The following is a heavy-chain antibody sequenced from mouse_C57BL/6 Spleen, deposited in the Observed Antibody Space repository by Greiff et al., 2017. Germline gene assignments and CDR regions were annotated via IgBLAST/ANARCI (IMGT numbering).Heavy chain of an antibody. CDR2: ISSGSSTI. V-gene: IGHV5-17*01. J-gene: IGHJ4*01. Sequence: DVMLVESGGGLVKPGGSLKLSCAASGFTFSDYGMHWVRQAPEKGLEWVAYISSGSSTIYYADTVKGRFTISRDNAKNTLFLQMTSLRYEDTAMYYCARAYYYGMGYWGQGTSVTVAS. CDR1: GFTFSDYG. CDR3: ARAYYYGMGY.